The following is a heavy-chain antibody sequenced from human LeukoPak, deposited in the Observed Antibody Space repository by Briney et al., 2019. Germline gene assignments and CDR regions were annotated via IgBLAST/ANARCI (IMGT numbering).Heavy chain of an antibody. CDR3: ARSQYYYDSSGFSAFDI. CDR2: IYTSGST. CDR1: GGSISSGSYY. V-gene: IGHV4-61*02. Sequence: SETLSLTCTVSGGSISSGSYYWSWIRQPAGKGLEWIGRIYTSGSTNYNPPLKSRVTISVDTSKNQFSLKLSSVTAADTAVYYCARSQYYYDSSGFSAFDIWGQGTMVTVSS. D-gene: IGHD3-22*01. J-gene: IGHJ3*02.